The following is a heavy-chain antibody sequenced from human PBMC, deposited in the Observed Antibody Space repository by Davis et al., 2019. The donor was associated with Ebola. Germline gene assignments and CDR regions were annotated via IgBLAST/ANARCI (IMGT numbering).Heavy chain of an antibody. Sequence: AASVKVSCKASGGTFSSYAISWVRQAPGQGLEWMGRIIPILGIANYAQKFQGRVTITADKSTSTAYMELSSLRSEDTAVYYCARTGSGYCISTSCRYYYYYGMDVWGQGTTVTVSS. CDR1: GGTFSSYA. J-gene: IGHJ6*02. V-gene: IGHV1-69*04. D-gene: IGHD2-2*01. CDR2: IIPILGIA. CDR3: ARTGSGYCISTSCRYYYYYGMDV.